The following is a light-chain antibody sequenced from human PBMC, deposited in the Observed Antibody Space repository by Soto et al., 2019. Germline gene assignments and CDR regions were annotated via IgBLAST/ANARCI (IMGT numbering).Light chain of an antibody. CDR3: QERTNWPPT. V-gene: IGKV3-11*01. CDR1: QSVRND. Sequence: EIVLTQSPATLSLSPGERATLSCRASQSVRNDLVWYHQKPGQAPRVLIYSASNRATGIPARFSGRGSGTDFTLTISSLEPEDFAVYSCQERTNWPPTFGGGTKVEMK. J-gene: IGKJ4*01. CDR2: SAS.